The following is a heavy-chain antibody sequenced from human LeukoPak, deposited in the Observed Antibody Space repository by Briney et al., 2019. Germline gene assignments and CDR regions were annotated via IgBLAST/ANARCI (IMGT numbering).Heavy chain of an antibody. Sequence: PGGSLRLSCAASGFTVSSNYMSWVRQAPGKGLEWVSVIYSGGSTYYADSGKGRFTISRDNSKNTLYLQMNSLRAEDTAVYYCASSNYYGSGSLNFDYWGQGTLVTVSS. J-gene: IGHJ4*02. CDR2: IYSGGST. V-gene: IGHV3-53*01. D-gene: IGHD3-10*01. CDR3: ASSNYYGSGSLNFDY. CDR1: GFTVSSNY.